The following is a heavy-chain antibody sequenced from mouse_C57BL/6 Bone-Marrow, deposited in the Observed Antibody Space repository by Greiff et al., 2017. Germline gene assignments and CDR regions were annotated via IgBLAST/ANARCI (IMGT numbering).Heavy chain of an antibody. CDR3: GRQKYCSPEYYLDY. J-gene: IGHJ2*01. Sequence: QVQLQQPGAELVKPGASVKLSCKASGFTFTEYTIHWVKQSPGKGLEWIGWFYPGSGSIKYNEKFKDKATLTADKSSSNNYMELSRWTSEDYAVYFYGRQKYCSPEYYLDYWGQGTTLTVSS. CDR1: GFTFTEYT. V-gene: IGHV1-62-2*01. D-gene: IGHD5-1-1*01. CDR2: FYPGSGSI.